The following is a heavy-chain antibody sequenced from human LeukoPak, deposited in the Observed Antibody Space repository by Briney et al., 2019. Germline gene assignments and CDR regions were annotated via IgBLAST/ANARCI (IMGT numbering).Heavy chain of an antibody. V-gene: IGHV3-23*01. CDR1: GFTFSDYA. J-gene: IGHJ4*02. D-gene: IGHD5-18*01. CDR2: ISGSAHKI. Sequence: PGGSLRLSCVVSGFTFSDYAMSWVRQAPEKGLDWVSVISGSAHKIRYADSVKGRFTISRDNSENTVYLQMNNLRAEDTALYYCAGRPTGYSSGYVYWGQVTLVTVSS. CDR3: AGRPTGYSSGYVY.